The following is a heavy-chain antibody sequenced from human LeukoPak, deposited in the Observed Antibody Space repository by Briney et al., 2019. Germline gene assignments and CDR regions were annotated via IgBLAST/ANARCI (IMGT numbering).Heavy chain of an antibody. D-gene: IGHD6-19*01. CDR3: ARSPVEYSSGWYGLSFLYYIDY. V-gene: IGHV4-61*02. J-gene: IGHJ4*02. Sequence: SQTLSLTCTVSGGSISSGSYYWSWIRQPAGKGLEWIGRIYTSGSTNYNPSLKSRVTISVDTSKNQFSLKLSSVTAADTAVYYCARSPVEYSSGWYGLSFLYYIDYWGQGTLVTVSS. CDR1: GGSISSGSYY. CDR2: IYTSGST.